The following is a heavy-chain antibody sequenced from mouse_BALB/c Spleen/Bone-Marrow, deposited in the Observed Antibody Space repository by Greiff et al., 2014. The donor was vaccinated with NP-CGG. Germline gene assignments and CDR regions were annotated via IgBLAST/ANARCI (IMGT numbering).Heavy chain of an antibody. V-gene: IGHV1-80*01. D-gene: IGHD2-3*01. CDR1: GYAFSSYW. Sequence: VQLQQSGAELVRPGSSVKISCKASGYAFSSYWMNWVRQRPGRGLEWIGQIYPGDGDTNYNGKFKGKATLTADKSSSTAYMQLSGLTSEDSAVYFCARGRGWYFDYWGQGTTLTVSS. CDR3: ARGRGWYFDY. J-gene: IGHJ2*01. CDR2: IYPGDGDT.